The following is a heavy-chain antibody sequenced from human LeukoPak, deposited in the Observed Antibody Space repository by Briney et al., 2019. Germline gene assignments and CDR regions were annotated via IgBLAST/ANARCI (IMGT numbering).Heavy chain of an antibody. V-gene: IGHV4-39*01. J-gene: IGHJ5*02. Sequence: SETLSLTCTVPGGSISSSSCYWGWIRQPPGTGLEWIGSIYYSGSTYYNPSLKSRVTISVDTSKNQFSLKLSSVTAADTAVYYCGGGQGWFDPWGQGTLVTVSS. CDR2: IYYSGST. CDR3: GGGQGWFDP. CDR1: GGSISSSSCY. D-gene: IGHD2-15*01.